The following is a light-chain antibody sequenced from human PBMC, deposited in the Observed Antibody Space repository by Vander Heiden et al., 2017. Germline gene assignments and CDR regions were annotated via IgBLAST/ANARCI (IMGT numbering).Light chain of an antibody. Sequence: IQMTQSPSSLSASVGDTVTITCQASQDISNYLNWYQQKTGKAPKLLIYDASNLEAGVASSCSGRGSGAYFTFIISSLQAEDIATYCCQQYDNLPRTFGQGTKLEIK. CDR1: QDISNY. CDR3: QQYDNLPRT. CDR2: DAS. V-gene: IGKV1-33*01. J-gene: IGKJ2*02.